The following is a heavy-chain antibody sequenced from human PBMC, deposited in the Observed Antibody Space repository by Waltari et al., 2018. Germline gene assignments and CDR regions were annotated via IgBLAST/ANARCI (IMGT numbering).Heavy chain of an antibody. CDR3: AKIWVRSGYYDSSGSTDY. V-gene: IGHV3-23*01. CDR1: GFTFSSYA. Sequence: EVQLLESGGGLVQPGGSLRLSCAASGFTFSSYAMSWVRQAPGRGLEWVSAISGSGGSTYYADSVKGRFTISRDNSKNTLYLQMNSLRAEDTAVYYCAKIWVRSGYYDSSGSTDYWGQGTLVTVSS. D-gene: IGHD3-22*01. CDR2: ISGSGGST. J-gene: IGHJ4*02.